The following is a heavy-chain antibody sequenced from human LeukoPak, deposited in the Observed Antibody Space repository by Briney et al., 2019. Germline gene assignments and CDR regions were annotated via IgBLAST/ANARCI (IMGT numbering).Heavy chain of an antibody. CDR1: GFTFSSYA. CDR2: ISGSGGST. J-gene: IGHJ3*02. Sequence: GGSLRLSCAASGFTFSSYAMSWVRQAPGKGLEWVSTISGSGGSTDYAESVKGRFTISRDNAKNTLYLQMNSLRAEDTAVYYCARGSRGAFDIWGQGTMVTVSS. V-gene: IGHV3-23*01. CDR3: ARGSRGAFDI. D-gene: IGHD3-10*01.